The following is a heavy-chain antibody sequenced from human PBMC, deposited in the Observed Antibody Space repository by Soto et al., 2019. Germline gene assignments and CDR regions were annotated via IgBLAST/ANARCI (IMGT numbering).Heavy chain of an antibody. V-gene: IGHV4-30-4*01. D-gene: IGHD2-15*01. CDR1: GGSISSGDYY. CDR2: IYYSGST. Sequence: PSETLSLTCTVSGGSISSGDYYLSWIRQPPGKGLEWIGYIYYSGSTYYNPSLKSRVTISVDTSKNQFSLKLSSVTAADTAVYYCASYKGVLGYCSGGSCYSSWFDPWGQGTLVTVS. CDR3: ASYKGVLGYCSGGSCYSSWFDP. J-gene: IGHJ5*02.